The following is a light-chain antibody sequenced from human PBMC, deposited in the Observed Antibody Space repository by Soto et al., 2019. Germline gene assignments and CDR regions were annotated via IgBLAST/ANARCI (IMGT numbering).Light chain of an antibody. J-gene: IGLJ1*01. CDR2: GNT. CDR1: SSNIGADFD. V-gene: IGLV1-40*01. CDR3: QSYDRNLTGV. Sequence: QSVLTQPPSVSGAPGRRITISCTGSSSNIGADFDVYWYQQLPGAAPKLLIYGNTNRPSGVPDRFSGSKSGTSASLAITGLQAEDEADYYCQSYDRNLTGVLGTEKKVTV.